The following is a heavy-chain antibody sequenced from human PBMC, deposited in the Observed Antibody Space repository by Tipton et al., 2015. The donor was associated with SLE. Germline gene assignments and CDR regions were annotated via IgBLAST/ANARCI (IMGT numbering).Heavy chain of an antibody. D-gene: IGHD6-19*01. CDR2: IWYDGSNK. CDR3: AKDQAVAVDGMDV. CDR1: GFTFSSYG. V-gene: IGHV3-33*06. J-gene: IGHJ6*02. Sequence: RSLRLSCAASGFTFSSYGMHWVRQAPGKGLEWVAVIWYDGSNKYYADSVKGRFTISRDDSKNTLYLQMNSLRAEDTAVYYCAKDQAVAVDGMDVWGQGTTATVSS.